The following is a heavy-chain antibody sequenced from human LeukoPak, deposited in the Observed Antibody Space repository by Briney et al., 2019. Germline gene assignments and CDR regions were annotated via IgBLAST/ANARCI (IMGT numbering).Heavy chain of an antibody. CDR2: ISASGDLT. D-gene: IGHD2-15*01. Sequence: TGGSLRLSCAAAGFTFSAYALSWVRQAPGKGLEWVSFISASGDLTYYADSVRGRFTISRDNYRNTLFLQMDSLRAEDTAVYYCANDTLSWGPGTLVTVSS. V-gene: IGHV3-23*01. J-gene: IGHJ5*02. CDR1: GFTFSAYA. CDR3: ANDTLS.